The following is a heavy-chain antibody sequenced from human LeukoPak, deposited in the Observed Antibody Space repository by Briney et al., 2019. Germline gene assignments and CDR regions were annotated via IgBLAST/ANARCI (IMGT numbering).Heavy chain of an antibody. J-gene: IGHJ4*02. Sequence: SETLSLTCTVSGGSISSSSYYWGWIRQPPGKGLEWIGSIYYSGSTYYNPSLKSRVTISVDTSKNQFSLKLSSVTAADTAMYYCARRMISSSYYFDYWGQGTLVTVSS. CDR3: ARRMISSSYYFDY. CDR2: IYYSGST. CDR1: GGSISSSSYY. V-gene: IGHV4-39*01. D-gene: IGHD3-22*01.